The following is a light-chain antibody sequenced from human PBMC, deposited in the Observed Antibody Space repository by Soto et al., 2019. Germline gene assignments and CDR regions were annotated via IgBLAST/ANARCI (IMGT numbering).Light chain of an antibody. CDR3: QQYNSYSPWT. CDR2: DAS. CDR1: QSISSW. J-gene: IGKJ1*01. V-gene: IGKV1-5*01. Sequence: DIQMTQSPSTLSAFVGDGVTITCRASQSISSWLAWYQQKPGKAPKLLIYDASSLESGVPSRFSGSGSGTEFTLTISSLQPDDFATYYCQQYNSYSPWTFGQGTKVEIK.